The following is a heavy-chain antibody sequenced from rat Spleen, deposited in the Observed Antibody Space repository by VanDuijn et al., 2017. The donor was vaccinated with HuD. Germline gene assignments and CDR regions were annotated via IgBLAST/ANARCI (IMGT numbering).Heavy chain of an antibody. Sequence: QVQLKESGPGLVQPSQTLSLTCTVSGFSLTSYTVSWVRQPPGKGLEWIAAISSGGSTYYNSALKSRLSISRDTSKSQVFLKMNSLQTEDTAIYYCSRDRLGAGFDYWGQGVMVTVSS. CDR1: GFSLTSYT. V-gene: IGHV2-6*01. D-gene: IGHD5-1*01. CDR3: SRDRLGAGFDY. CDR2: ISSGGST. J-gene: IGHJ2*01.